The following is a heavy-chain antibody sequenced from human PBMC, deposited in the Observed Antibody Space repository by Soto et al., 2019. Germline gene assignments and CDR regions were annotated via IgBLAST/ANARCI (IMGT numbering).Heavy chain of an antibody. CDR1: GGTFSSYA. J-gene: IGHJ6*02. D-gene: IGHD3-10*01. V-gene: IGHV1-69*13. CDR2: IIPIFGTA. CDR3: ARDRVPPGVRGVILYYYYGMDV. Sequence: ASVKVSCKASGGTFSSYAISWVRQAPGQGLEWMGGIIPIFGTANYAQKFQGRVTITADESTSTAYMELSSLRSEDTAVYYCARDRVPPGVRGVILYYYYGMDVWGQGTTVTVSS.